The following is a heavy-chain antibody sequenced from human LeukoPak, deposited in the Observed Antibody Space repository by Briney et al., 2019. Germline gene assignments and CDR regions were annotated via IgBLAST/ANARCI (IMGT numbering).Heavy chain of an antibody. V-gene: IGHV4-39*01. CDR2: IYYSGST. D-gene: IGHD6-6*01. CDR1: GGSISSSSYY. Sequence: SETLSLTCTVSGGSISSSSYYWGWTRQPPGKGLEWIGSIYYSGSTYYNPSLKSRVTISVDTSKNQFSLKLSSVTAADTAVYYCARRGIATRTSLFDYWGQGTLVTVSS. CDR3: ARRGIATRTSLFDY. J-gene: IGHJ4*02.